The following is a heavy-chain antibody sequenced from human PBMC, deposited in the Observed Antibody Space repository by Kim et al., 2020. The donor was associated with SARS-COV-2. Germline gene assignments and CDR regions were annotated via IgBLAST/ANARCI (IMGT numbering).Heavy chain of an antibody. Sequence: GGSLRLSCAASGFTFSSYSMNWVRQAPGKGLEWVSSISSSSSYIYYADSVKGRFTISRDNAKNSLYLQMNSLRAEDTAVYYCARDPEWLVRINYWGQGTLVTVSS. CDR1: GFTFSSYS. V-gene: IGHV3-21*01. D-gene: IGHD6-19*01. CDR2: ISSSSSYI. CDR3: ARDPEWLVRINY. J-gene: IGHJ4*02.